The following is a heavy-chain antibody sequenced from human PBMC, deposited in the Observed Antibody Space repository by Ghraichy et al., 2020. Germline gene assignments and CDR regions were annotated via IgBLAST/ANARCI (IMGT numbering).Heavy chain of an antibody. D-gene: IGHD6-13*01. CDR2: IRYDGSNK. CDR3: AKDRSSSWYGENHYYYGMDV. CDR1: GFTFSSYG. V-gene: IGHV3-30*02. Sequence: GGSLRLTCAASGFTFSSYGMHWVRQAPGKGLEWVAFIRYDGSNKYYADSVEGRFTISRDNSKNTLYLQMNSLRAEDTAVYYCAKDRSSSWYGENHYYYGMDVWGQGTTVTVSS. J-gene: IGHJ6*02.